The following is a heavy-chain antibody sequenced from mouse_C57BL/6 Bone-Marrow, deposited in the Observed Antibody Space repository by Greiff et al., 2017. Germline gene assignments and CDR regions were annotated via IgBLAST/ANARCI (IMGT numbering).Heavy chain of an antibody. CDR3: ARSRAGTIDY. J-gene: IGHJ2*01. Sequence: VMLVESGAELVKPGASVKISCKASGYAFSSYWMNWVKQRPGKGLEWIGQIYPGDGDTNYNGKFKGKATLTADKSSSTAYMQLSSLTSEDSAVYFCARSRAGTIDYWGQGTTLTVSS. CDR1: GYAFSSYW. CDR2: IYPGDGDT. V-gene: IGHV1-80*01. D-gene: IGHD3-3*01.